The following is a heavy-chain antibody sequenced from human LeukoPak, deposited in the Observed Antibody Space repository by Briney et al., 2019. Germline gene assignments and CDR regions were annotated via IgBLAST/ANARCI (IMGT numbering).Heavy chain of an antibody. CDR2: ISSSSITI. J-gene: IGHJ4*02. Sequence: PGGSLRLSCAASAFTFSSYSLNWVRQAPGKGLGWVSFISSSSITIYYADSVKGRFTISRDNAEKSLYLQMNSLRAEDTAVYYCARDRGGSYSAIDYWGQGTLVTVSS. CDR3: ARDRGGSYSAIDY. D-gene: IGHD2-15*01. CDR1: AFTFSSYS. V-gene: IGHV3-48*04.